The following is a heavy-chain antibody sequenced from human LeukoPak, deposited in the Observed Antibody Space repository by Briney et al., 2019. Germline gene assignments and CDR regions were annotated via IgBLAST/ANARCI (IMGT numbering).Heavy chain of an antibody. V-gene: IGHV4-59*08. CDR2: IYYTGST. J-gene: IGHJ4*02. CDR1: GGSISGHF. Sequence: PSETLSLTCTVSGGSISGHFWSWIRQSPGKGLEWLAFIYYTGSTHYNSSLKSRVTISLDASRNQFSLTLTSVTAADTSVYYCARHPFNYPFDYWGQGTLVTVSS. CDR3: ARHPFNYPFDY. D-gene: IGHD5-24*01.